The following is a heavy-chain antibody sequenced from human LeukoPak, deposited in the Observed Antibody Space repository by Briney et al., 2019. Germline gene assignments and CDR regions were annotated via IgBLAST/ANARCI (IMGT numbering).Heavy chain of an antibody. CDR1: GYTFTRYY. D-gene: IGHD3-3*01. CDR2: INPKSGGT. J-gene: IGHJ4*02. CDR3: ARGALRFLEWLSPLDY. V-gene: IGHV1-2*02. Sequence: ASVKVSCKASGYTFTRYYMLWVRQAPGQGLEGMGWINPKSGGTKYAQKFQGRVTMTRDTSISTAYMGLSRLRSDDTAVYYCARGALRFLEWLSPLDYWGQGTLVTVSS.